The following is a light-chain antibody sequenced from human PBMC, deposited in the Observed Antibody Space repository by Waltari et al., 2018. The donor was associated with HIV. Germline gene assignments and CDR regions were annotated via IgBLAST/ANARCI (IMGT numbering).Light chain of an antibody. CDR1: GSNIGAGYD. CDR2: SDN. Sequence: QSVLTQPPSVSGAPGQTVTISCTGSGSNIGAGYDVHWYQQFPGTAPRLLICSDNNRPSGVPGHFSGAKSGTAASLAITGLRAEDEADYYFQSYDTSLTGWIFGGGTKLTV. V-gene: IGLV1-40*01. CDR3: QSYDTSLTGWI. J-gene: IGLJ2*01.